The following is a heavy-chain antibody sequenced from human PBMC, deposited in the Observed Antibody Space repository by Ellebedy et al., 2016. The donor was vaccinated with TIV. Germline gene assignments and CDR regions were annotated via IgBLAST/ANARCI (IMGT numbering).Heavy chain of an antibody. CDR2: ISAYNGNT. D-gene: IGHD3-10*01. Sequence: ASVKVSXXASGYTFTSYGISWVRQAPGQGLEWMGWISAYNGNTNYAQKLQGRVTMTTDTSTSTAYMELRSLRSDDTAVYYCARGTYYYGSGSYSVFGYWGQGTLVTVSS. J-gene: IGHJ4*02. CDR1: GYTFTSYG. CDR3: ARGTYYYGSGSYSVFGY. V-gene: IGHV1-18*01.